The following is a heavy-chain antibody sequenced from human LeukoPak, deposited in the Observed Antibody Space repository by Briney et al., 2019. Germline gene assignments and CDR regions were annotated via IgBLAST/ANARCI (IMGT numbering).Heavy chain of an antibody. CDR2: ISAYNGNT. D-gene: IGHD3-22*01. CDR1: GYTFTRYG. Sequence: ASVKVSCKASGYTFTRYGISWVRQAPRQGLEWMGWISAYNGNTNYAQKLQGRVTMTTDTSTSTAYMELRSLRSDDTAVYYCARHSDYDSSGYRGFDYWGQGTLVTVSS. CDR3: ARHSDYDSSGYRGFDY. J-gene: IGHJ4*02. V-gene: IGHV1-18*01.